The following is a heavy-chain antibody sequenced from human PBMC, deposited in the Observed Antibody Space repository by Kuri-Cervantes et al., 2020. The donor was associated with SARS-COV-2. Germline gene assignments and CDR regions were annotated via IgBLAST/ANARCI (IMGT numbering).Heavy chain of an antibody. V-gene: IGHV1-69*13. Sequence: SVKLSCKASGGTFSSYAISWVRQAPGQGLEWMGGILPILDAANYAQKFQGRVTITADESTSTAYMELSSLRSEDTAVYYCAREWTDPIEMTTPTHFDYWGQGTLVTVSS. J-gene: IGHJ4*02. CDR3: AREWTDPIEMTTPTHFDY. D-gene: IGHD5-24*01. CDR1: GGTFSSYA. CDR2: ILPILDAA.